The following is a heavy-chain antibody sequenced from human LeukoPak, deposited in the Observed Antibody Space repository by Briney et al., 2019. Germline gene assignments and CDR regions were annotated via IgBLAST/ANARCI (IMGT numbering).Heavy chain of an antibody. CDR1: GFTFDDYT. CDR3: AKNYHDFWSGYYFHY. CDR2: ITWDASST. V-gene: IGHV3-43*01. J-gene: IGHJ4*02. D-gene: IGHD3-3*01. Sequence: PGGSLRLSCEGSGFTFDDYTMHWVRQAPGKGLEWVSLITWDASSTYYADSVKGRFTISRDNRKNSLYLQMNSLRPEDTALYYCAKNYHDFWSGYYFHYWGQGTLVTVSS.